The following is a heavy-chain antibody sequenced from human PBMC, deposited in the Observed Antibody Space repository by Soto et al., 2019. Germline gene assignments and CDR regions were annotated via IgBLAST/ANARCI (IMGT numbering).Heavy chain of an antibody. CDR3: ARSGYDYDYYYGMDV. CDR2: IIPIFGTA. D-gene: IGHD5-12*01. V-gene: IGHV1-69*06. J-gene: IGHJ6*02. Sequence: SWVRQAPGQGLEWMGGIIPIFGTANYAQKFQGRVTITADKSTSTAYMELSSLRSEDTAVYYCARSGYDYDYYYGMDVWGQGTTVTVSS.